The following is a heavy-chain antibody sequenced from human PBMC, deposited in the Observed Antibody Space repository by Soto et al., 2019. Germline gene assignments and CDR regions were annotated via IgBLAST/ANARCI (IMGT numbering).Heavy chain of an antibody. J-gene: IGHJ1*01. CDR2: ISSSSSTI. Sequence: GGSLRLSCAASGFTFSSYSMNWVRQAPGKGLEWVSYISSSSSTIYYADSVKGRFTISRDNAKNSLYLQMNSLRDEDTAVYYCARVKPSYYDSSGYYYSEYFQHWGQGTLVTVSS. CDR1: GFTFSSYS. V-gene: IGHV3-48*02. D-gene: IGHD3-22*01. CDR3: ARVKPSYYDSSGYYYSEYFQH.